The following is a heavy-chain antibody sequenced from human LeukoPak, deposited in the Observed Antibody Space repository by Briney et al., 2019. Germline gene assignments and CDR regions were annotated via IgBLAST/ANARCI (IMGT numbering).Heavy chain of an antibody. D-gene: IGHD3-16*01. CDR3: AASSGVTLGRF. J-gene: IGHJ4*02. Sequence: SETLSLTCTVSGGSISSGSHYYQWIRQHPGKDLEWIGYIYYTGITSYNPSLKSQVTMSVDTSMNQVSLKVTSLTAADTAVYYCAASSGVTLGRFWGQGALVTVSS. CDR2: IYYTGIT. V-gene: IGHV4-31*01. CDR1: GGSISSGSHY.